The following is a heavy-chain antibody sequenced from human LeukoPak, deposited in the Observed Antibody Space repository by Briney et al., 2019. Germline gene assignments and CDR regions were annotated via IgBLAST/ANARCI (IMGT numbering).Heavy chain of an antibody. V-gene: IGHV3-30-3*01. CDR1: GFTFSSYA. Sequence: GGSLRLSCAASGFTFSSYAMHWVRQAPGKGLEWVAVISYDGSNKYYADSVKGRFTISRDNSKNTLYLQMNSLRAEDTAVYYCAREGGMAMIVVVTVYFDNWGQGTLVTVSS. J-gene: IGHJ4*02. D-gene: IGHD3-22*01. CDR2: ISYDGSNK. CDR3: AREGGMAMIVVVTVYFDN.